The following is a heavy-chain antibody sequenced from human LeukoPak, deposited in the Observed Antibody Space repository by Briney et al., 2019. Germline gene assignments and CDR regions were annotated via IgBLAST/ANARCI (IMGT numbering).Heavy chain of an antibody. D-gene: IGHD2-15*01. CDR2: VSYSGNT. Sequence: SETLSLTCTVSGAPISSSRYYWAWVRQPPGKGLDWIGTVSYSGNTFYSPSLNSRLSISLDTSKNQLSLKLTSVTAADTAVYYCAGQDTVVVPLESSYAAYWGQGTLVTVSS. V-gene: IGHV4-39*07. CDR3: AGQDTVVVPLESSYAAY. J-gene: IGHJ4*02. CDR1: GAPISSSRYY.